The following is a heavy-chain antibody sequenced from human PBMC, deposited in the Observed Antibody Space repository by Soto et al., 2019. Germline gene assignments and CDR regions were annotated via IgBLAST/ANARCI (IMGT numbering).Heavy chain of an antibody. V-gene: IGHV4-34*01. Sequence: XETLSLTCCVVGGSLTDYSWIWIRQSPGKGLEWSGEINHSGGTKYNPSLKSRVTISIDTFKNRLHLKLHSVTAADTAIYYCARGRYGSGNYNHFYYYGMDVWGQGTTVTVSS. D-gene: IGHD3-10*01. J-gene: IGHJ6*02. CDR3: ARGRYGSGNYNHFYYYGMDV. CDR2: INHSGGT. CDR1: GGSLTDYS.